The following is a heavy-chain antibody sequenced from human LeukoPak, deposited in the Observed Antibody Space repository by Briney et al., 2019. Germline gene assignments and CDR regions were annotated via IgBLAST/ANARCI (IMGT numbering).Heavy chain of an antibody. CDR2: ISSSSSST. CDR3: AREVEGYSNYEYDY. J-gene: IGHJ4*02. D-gene: IGHD4-11*01. Sequence: GGSLRLSCAASGFTFSSYSMNWVRQAPGKGLEWVSYISSSSSSTYYADSVKGRFTISRDNAKNSLYLQMSSPRAEDTAVYYCAREVEGYSNYEYDYWGQGTLVTVSS. V-gene: IGHV3-48*01. CDR1: GFTFSSYS.